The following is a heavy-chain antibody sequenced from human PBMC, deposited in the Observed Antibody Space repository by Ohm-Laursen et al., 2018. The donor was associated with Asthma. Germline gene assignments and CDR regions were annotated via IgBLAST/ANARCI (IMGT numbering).Heavy chain of an antibody. CDR1: GGSISSGGYY. CDR2: IYYSGST. V-gene: IGHV4-31*03. D-gene: IGHD3-10*01. CDR3: AIPSGLVDAFDI. J-gene: IGHJ3*02. Sequence: TLSLTCTVSGGSISSGGYYWSWIRQHPGKGLEWIGYIYYSGSTYYNPSLKSRVTISVDTSKNQFSLKLSSVTAADTAVYYCAIPSGLVDAFDIWGQGTMVTVSS.